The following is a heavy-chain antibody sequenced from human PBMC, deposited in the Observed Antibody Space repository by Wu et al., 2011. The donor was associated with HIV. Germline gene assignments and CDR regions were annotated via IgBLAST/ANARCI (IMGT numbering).Heavy chain of an antibody. Sequence: QVQLVQSGAEVKEPGASVKVSCKASGYAFTSYYMHWVRQAPGQGLEWVGIINPSGGSASYAQKFQGRVTMTRDTPTSTVYMELSSLRTEDTAVYYCARRDCSSASCYANWFDPWGQGTLVTVSS. V-gene: IGHV1-46*01. D-gene: IGHD2-2*01. CDR3: ARRDCSSASCYANWFDP. CDR2: INPSGGSA. J-gene: IGHJ5*02. CDR1: GYAFTSYY.